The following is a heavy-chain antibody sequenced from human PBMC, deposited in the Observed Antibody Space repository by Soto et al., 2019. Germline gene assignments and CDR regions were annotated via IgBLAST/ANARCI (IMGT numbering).Heavy chain of an antibody. CDR2: IWYDGSNK. Sequence: PGGSLRLSCAASGFTFSSYGMHWVRQAPGKGLEWVAVIWYDGSNKYYADSVKGRFTISRDNSKNTLYLQMNSLRAEDTAVYYCAWSSSDYGMDVWGQGTTVTVSS. J-gene: IGHJ6*02. V-gene: IGHV3-33*01. CDR1: GFTFSSYG. CDR3: AWSSSDYGMDV. D-gene: IGHD6-6*01.